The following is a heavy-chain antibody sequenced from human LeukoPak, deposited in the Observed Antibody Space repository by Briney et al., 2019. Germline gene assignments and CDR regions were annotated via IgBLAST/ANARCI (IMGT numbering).Heavy chain of an antibody. Sequence: SETLSLTCTVSGGSISSYYWSWIRQPPGKGPEWIGNLYYSGSTDYNPSLKSRVTISVDTSKNQFSLKLSSVTAADTAVHYCARHGYYGSGNFDYWGQGTLVTVSS. CDR1: GGSISSYY. CDR2: LYYSGST. V-gene: IGHV4-59*08. CDR3: ARHGYYGSGNFDY. J-gene: IGHJ4*02. D-gene: IGHD3-10*01.